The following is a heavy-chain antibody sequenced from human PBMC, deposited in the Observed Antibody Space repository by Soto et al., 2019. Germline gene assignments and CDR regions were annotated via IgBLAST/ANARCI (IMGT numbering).Heavy chain of an antibody. CDR1: GFTFSGYW. CDR3: ARDRAYYKAEY. V-gene: IGHV3-7*01. D-gene: IGHD3-22*01. Sequence: EVQLVESGGDLVQPGGSLRLSCAASGFTFSGYWMGWVRQAPGKGLEWVASIMKDGGEKKYVDSVRGRFTISRDNVQNSLLLQMDRLRVEDTAVYYCARDRAYYKAEYWGQGTLVTVSS. CDR2: IMKDGGEK. J-gene: IGHJ4*01.